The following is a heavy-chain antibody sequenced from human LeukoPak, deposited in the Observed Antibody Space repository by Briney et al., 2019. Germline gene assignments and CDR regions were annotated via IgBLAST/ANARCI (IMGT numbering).Heavy chain of an antibody. CDR2: IYYSGST. CDR1: GGSISSSSYY. V-gene: IGHV4-39*07. CDR3: ARSSGSSSLYYYCYYMDV. D-gene: IGHD6-6*01. J-gene: IGHJ6*03. Sequence: PSETLSLTCTVSGGSISSSSYYWGWIRQPPGKGLEWIGSIYYSGSTNYNPSLKSRVTISVDTSKNQFSLKLSSVTAADTAVYYCARSSGSSSLYYYCYYMDVWGKGTTVTVSS.